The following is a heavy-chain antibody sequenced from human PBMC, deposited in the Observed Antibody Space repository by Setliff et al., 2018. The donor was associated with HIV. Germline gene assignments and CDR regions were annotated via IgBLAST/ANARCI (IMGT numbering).Heavy chain of an antibody. CDR1: GVSVSSLIFF. CDR3: ARSSRGSLRDLDY. D-gene: IGHD2-21*02. Sequence: SETLSLTCTVSGVSVSSLIFFWNWIRQSPGQGLEWIGHLYIVGSVKYNPSLQSLFTLSADTSQNQISLRLNSVTAADTAVYFCARSSRGSLRDLDYWGPGTLVTVTS. CDR2: LYIVGSV. J-gene: IGHJ4*02. V-gene: IGHV4-61*09.